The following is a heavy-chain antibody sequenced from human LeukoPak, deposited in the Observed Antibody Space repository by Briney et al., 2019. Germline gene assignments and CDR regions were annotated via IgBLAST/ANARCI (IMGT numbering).Heavy chain of an antibody. CDR3: ARDLARFGELSYPDY. V-gene: IGHV3-48*02. D-gene: IGHD3-10*01. CDR1: GFTFSSYS. J-gene: IGHJ4*02. Sequence: GGSLRLSCAASGFTFSSYSMNWVRQAPGKGLEWVSYISSSSSTIYYADSVKGRFTISRDNAKNSLYLQVNSLRDEDTAVYYCARDLARFGELSYPDYWGQGTLVTVSS. CDR2: ISSSSSTI.